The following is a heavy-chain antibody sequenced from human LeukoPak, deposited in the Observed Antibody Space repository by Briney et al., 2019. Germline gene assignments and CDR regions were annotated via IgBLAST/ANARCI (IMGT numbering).Heavy chain of an antibody. J-gene: IGHJ4*02. CDR1: GFTFSDYY. D-gene: IGHD3-22*01. Sequence: GGSLRLSCAASGFTFSDYYMSWIRQAPGKGLEWVSYISSSGSTIYYADSVKGRFTISRDNAKNSLYLQMNSLRAEDTAVYYCARTMYYYDSSGPWGYWGQGTLVTVSS. CDR2: ISSSGSTI. V-gene: IGHV3-11*01. CDR3: ARTMYYYDSSGPWGY.